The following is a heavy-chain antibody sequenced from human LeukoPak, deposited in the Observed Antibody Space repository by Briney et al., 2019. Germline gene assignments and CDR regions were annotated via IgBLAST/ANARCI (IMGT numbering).Heavy chain of an antibody. D-gene: IGHD3-3*01. CDR2: SYHSGST. Sequence: SETLSLTCAVSGGSISSSNWWSWVRQPPGKGLEWIGESYHSGSTNYNPSLKSRVTISVDKSKNQFSLRLSSVTAADTAVYYCARSYYDFWSGYSPGLYFDYWGQGTLVTVSS. J-gene: IGHJ4*02. V-gene: IGHV4-4*02. CDR3: ARSYYDFWSGYSPGLYFDY. CDR1: GGSISSSNW.